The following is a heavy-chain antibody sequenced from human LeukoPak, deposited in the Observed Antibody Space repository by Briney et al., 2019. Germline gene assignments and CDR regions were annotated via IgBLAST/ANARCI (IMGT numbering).Heavy chain of an antibody. V-gene: IGHV4-4*02. D-gene: IGHD3-22*01. CDR1: GGSISSSNW. Sequence: SETLSLTCAVSGGSISSSNWWSWVRQPPGKGLEWIGEIYHSGSTNYNPSLKSRVTISVDKSKNQFSLKLSSVTAADTAVYYCARDRYYDSSGYPLWGQGTLVTVSS. CDR2: IYHSGST. J-gene: IGHJ4*02. CDR3: ARDRYYDSSGYPL.